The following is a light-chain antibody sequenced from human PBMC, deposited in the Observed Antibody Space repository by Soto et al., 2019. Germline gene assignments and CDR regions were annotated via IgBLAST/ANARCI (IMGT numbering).Light chain of an antibody. CDR1: SSDVGGYNS. CDR2: DVS. J-gene: IGLJ3*02. Sequence: QSALTQPRSLSGSPGQSVTISCTGTSSDVGGYNSVSWYQQHPGKVPKLMIFDVSERPSGVPDRFSGSKSGNTASLTISGLQADDEADYYCSSYAGRYTVVFGGGTKLTVL. V-gene: IGLV2-11*01. CDR3: SSYAGRYTVV.